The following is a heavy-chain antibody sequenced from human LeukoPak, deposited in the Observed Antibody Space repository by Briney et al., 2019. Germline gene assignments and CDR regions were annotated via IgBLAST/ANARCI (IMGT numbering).Heavy chain of an antibody. D-gene: IGHD1-26*01. CDR2: IYYSGST. CDR1: GGSISSYY. CDR3: ARDRYGGFVDY. J-gene: IGHJ4*02. Sequence: SETLSLTCTVSGGSISSYYWSWIRQPPGKGLEWIGYIYYSGSTNYNPPLKSRVTISVDTSKNQFSLKLSSVTAADTAVYYCARDRYGGFVDYWGQGTLVTVSS. V-gene: IGHV4-59*01.